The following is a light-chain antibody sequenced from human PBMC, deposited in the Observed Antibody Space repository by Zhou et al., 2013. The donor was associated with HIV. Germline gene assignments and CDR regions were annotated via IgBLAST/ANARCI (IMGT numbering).Light chain of an antibody. J-gene: IGKJ1*01. CDR2: GTS. V-gene: IGKV3D-15*01. CDR3: QQYNNWRRT. CDR1: QSISSN. Sequence: DIVLSQSPGTLSLSPGESTTLSCRASQSISSNYLAWYQQKPGQAPRLLIYGTSTRATGIPDRFSGSGSGTDFSLTISSLQSEDFAVYYCQQYNNWRRTFGQGTKVEVK.